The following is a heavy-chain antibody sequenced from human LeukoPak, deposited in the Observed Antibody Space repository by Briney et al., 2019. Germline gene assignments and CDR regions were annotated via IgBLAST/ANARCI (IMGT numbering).Heavy chain of an antibody. J-gene: IGHJ1*01. Sequence: GGSLRLSCAASGFTFDDYAMHWVRQAPGKGLEWVSGISWNSGSIGYADSVKGRFTISRDNAKNYLYLQMNSLRAEDTALYYCAKGGHCSSTSCYVYFQHWGQGTLVTVSS. CDR3: AKGGHCSSTSCYVYFQH. CDR1: GFTFDDYA. CDR2: ISWNSGSI. V-gene: IGHV3-9*01. D-gene: IGHD2-2*01.